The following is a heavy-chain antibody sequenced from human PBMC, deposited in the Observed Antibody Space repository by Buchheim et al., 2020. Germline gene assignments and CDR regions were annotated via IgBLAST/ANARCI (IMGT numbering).Heavy chain of an antibody. V-gene: IGHV3-74*01. D-gene: IGHD4-17*01. Sequence: EVQLVESGGGLVQPGGSLRLSCAASGFIFSSNWMHWVRQAPGKGLVWVSRINSDGSSVFYADSVKGRFTTSRDNAKNTLYLQMNSLRAEDTAVYYCARGGDDYGDYYGLDVWGQGTT. CDR3: ARGGDDYGDYYGLDV. J-gene: IGHJ6*02. CDR1: GFIFSSNW. CDR2: INSDGSSV.